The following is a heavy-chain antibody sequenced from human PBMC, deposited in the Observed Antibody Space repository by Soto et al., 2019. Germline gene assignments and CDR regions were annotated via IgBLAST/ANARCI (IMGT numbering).Heavy chain of an antibody. CDR2: ISGAGART. D-gene: IGHD6-6*01. CDR1: GFTFSNYA. J-gene: IGHJ3*02. CDR3: AKDYFLGHSTSEAFDI. Sequence: GGSLRLSCAASGFTFSNYAMTWVRQAPGKGLEWVSAISGAGARTYYVDSVKGRFTISRDNSKNTLYLQMNSLRVEDTAVYYCAKDYFLGHSTSEAFDIWGQGTMVTVSS. V-gene: IGHV3-23*01.